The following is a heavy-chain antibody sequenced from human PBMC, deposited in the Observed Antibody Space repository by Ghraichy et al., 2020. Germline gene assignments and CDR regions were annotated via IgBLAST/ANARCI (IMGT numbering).Heavy chain of an antibody. D-gene: IGHD5-24*01. V-gene: IGHV1-58*01. CDR3: AAGRDGYNYGVDY. CDR2: IVVGSGNT. CDR1: GFTFTSSA. Sequence: SVKVSCKASGFTFTSSAVQWVRQARGQRLEWIGWIVVGSGNTNYAQKFQERVTITRDMSTSTAYMELSSLRSEDTAVYYCAAGRDGYNYGVDYWGQGPLVPVPP. J-gene: IGHJ4*02.